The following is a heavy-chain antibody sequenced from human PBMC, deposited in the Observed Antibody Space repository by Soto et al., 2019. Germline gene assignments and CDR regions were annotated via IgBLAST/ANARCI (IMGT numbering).Heavy chain of an antibody. J-gene: IGHJ6*03. CDR2: INHSGST. CDR3: ARGVSNYDFWSGYSHYYYYMDV. CDR1: GGSFSGYY. D-gene: IGHD3-3*01. Sequence: PSETLSLTCAVYGGSFSGYYWSWIRQPPGKGLEWIGEINHSGSTNYNPSIKSRVTISVDTSKNQFYLKLSSVTAADTAIYYCARGVSNYDFWSGYSHYYYYMDVWGKGTTVTVSS. V-gene: IGHV4-34*01.